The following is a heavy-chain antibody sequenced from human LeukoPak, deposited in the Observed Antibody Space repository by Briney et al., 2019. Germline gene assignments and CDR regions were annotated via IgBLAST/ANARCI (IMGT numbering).Heavy chain of an antibody. V-gene: IGHV3-30*18. D-gene: IGHD1-26*01. Sequence: PGGSLRLSCAASGFTFSSYGMHWVRQAPGKGPEWVAVISYDGSNKYYADSVKGRFTISRDNSKNTLYLQMNSLRAEDTAVYYCAKPPVGASYYFDYWGQGTLVTVSS. CDR1: GFTFSSYG. CDR2: ISYDGSNK. J-gene: IGHJ4*02. CDR3: AKPPVGASYYFDY.